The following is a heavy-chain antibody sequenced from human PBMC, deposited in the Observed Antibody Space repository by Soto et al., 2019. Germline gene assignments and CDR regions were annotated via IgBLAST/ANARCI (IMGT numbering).Heavy chain of an antibody. CDR1: GGTFSSLA. D-gene: IGHD3-10*01. V-gene: IGHV1-69*06. Sequence: QVQLVHSGAEVKKPGSSVKVSCNASGGTFSSLAISWVRKAPGQGLAWMGGLVPVFGTANYAQKFQDRVTITADKSTSTSYMELSSLRSEVTAVYYGARSPGVFDYWGQGTLVIVSS. J-gene: IGHJ4*02. CDR3: ARSPGVFDY. CDR2: LVPVFGTA.